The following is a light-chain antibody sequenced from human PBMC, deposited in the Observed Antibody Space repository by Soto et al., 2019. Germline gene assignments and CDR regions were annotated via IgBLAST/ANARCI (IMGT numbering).Light chain of an antibody. CDR1: NIGSKN. J-gene: IGLJ2*01. CDR3: QVWDSSTAGVL. Sequence: SYELTQPLSVSVALGQTARITCGRTNIGSKNVHWYQQKPGQAPVLVIYRDSNRPSGIPERFSGSNSGNTATLTISRAQAGDEGDYYCQVWDSSTAGVLFGGGTKLTV. V-gene: IGLV3-9*01. CDR2: RDS.